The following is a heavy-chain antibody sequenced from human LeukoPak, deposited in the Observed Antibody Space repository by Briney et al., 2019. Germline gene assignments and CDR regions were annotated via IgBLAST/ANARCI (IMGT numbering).Heavy chain of an antibody. Sequence: SETLSLTCTVSGDSISYYYWSWIRQPAGKGLEWIGRIYISGSTNYSPSLKSRVTMSIDTSKNQFSLKLTSVTAADTAVYYCARKGGDDAFDFWGQGTMVTVSS. CDR1: GDSISYYY. CDR3: ARKGGDDAFDF. D-gene: IGHD7-27*01. CDR2: IYISGST. J-gene: IGHJ3*01. V-gene: IGHV4-4*07.